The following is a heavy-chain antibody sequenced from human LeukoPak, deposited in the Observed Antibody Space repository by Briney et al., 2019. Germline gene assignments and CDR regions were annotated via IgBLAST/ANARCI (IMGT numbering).Heavy chain of an antibody. J-gene: IGHJ5*01. CDR2: MCGTAGCT. V-gene: IGHV3-23*01. CDR3: AKDRPNFHENSGHYYRRDGDS. Sequence: GGSLRLSCQASGFTFYMYAMSWVRQAPGKGLEWVASMCGTAGCTFYPDSVKGRFTISRDNSKNVLYLRMSSLTAEDTAIYYCAKDRPNFHENSGHYYRRDGDSWGQGTLVTVSS. CDR1: GFTFYMYA. D-gene: IGHD3-22*01.